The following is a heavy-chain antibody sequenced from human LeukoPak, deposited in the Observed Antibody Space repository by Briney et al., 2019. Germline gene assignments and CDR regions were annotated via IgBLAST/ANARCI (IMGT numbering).Heavy chain of an antibody. D-gene: IGHD6-19*01. J-gene: IGHJ6*03. CDR2: IYSGGTT. V-gene: IGHV3-53*01. CDR3: ARAQWRTYSYDNMDV. CDR1: GCTVSFNY. Sequence: GGSLRLSCAASGCTVSFNYMSWVRQAPGKGLEWISVIYSGGTTYYAHSVKGRVTISRDDSKNTLYLKMNSLRAADTAIYYCARAQWRTYSYDNMDVWGKGTTVTVSS.